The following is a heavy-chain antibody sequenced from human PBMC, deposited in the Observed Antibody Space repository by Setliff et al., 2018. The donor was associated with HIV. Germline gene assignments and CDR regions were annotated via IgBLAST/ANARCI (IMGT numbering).Heavy chain of an antibody. CDR3: ARDRMGGYYDSSGYYGAFDI. Sequence: GASVKVSCKASGYTFTSYYMHWVRQAPGQGLEWMGIINPSGGSTSYAQKFQGRVTMTRDTSTSTVYMELSSLRSEDTAVYYCARDRMGGYYDSSGYYGAFDIWGQGTMGTVS. J-gene: IGHJ3*02. D-gene: IGHD3-22*01. CDR1: GYTFTSYY. CDR2: INPSGGST. V-gene: IGHV1-46*01.